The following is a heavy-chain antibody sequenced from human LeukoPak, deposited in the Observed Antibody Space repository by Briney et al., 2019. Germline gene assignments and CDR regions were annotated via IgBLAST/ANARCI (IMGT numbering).Heavy chain of an antibody. CDR2: IDQSGGRN. J-gene: IGHJ3*02. CDR1: GXTFSRFW. D-gene: IGHD3-16*01. Sequence: GGSLRLSWAASGXTFSRFWMNWVRRAPGRGLEWVANIDQSGGRNNYVDSVKGRFTISRDNAKNSLFLEMSSLRADDTAVYFCARDVEGGTFDIWGQGTTVTVSS. V-gene: IGHV3-7*05. CDR3: ARDVEGGTFDI.